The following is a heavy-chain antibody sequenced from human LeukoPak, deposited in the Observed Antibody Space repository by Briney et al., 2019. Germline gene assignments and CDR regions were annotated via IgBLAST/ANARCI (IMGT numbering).Heavy chain of an antibody. Sequence: RSGGSLRLSCAASGFTFDDYGMSWVRQVPGKGLEWVSGINWNGGSTGYADSVKGRFTISRDNAKNSLYLQMNSLRAEDTALYYCARVSDISVAAYFDYWGQGTLVTVSS. J-gene: IGHJ4*02. V-gene: IGHV3-20*04. D-gene: IGHD6-19*01. CDR3: ARVSDISVAAYFDY. CDR2: INWNGGST. CDR1: GFTFDDYG.